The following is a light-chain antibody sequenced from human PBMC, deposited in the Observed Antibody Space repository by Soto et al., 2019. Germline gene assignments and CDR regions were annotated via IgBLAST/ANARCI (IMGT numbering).Light chain of an antibody. J-gene: IGKJ4*01. Sequence: IVMTQSTATLAVSPGERATLSCRASQSVSSNLAWYQQKPGQAPRLLIYGASTRATDIPARFSGSGSGTEFTLTISSLQSEDFAVYYCQQYNNWPLTFGGGTKVEIK. CDR3: QQYNNWPLT. CDR1: QSVSSN. CDR2: GAS. V-gene: IGKV3-15*01.